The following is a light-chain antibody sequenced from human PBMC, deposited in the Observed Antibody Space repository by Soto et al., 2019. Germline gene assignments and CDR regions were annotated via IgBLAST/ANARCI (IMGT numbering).Light chain of an antibody. V-gene: IGKV1-33*01. J-gene: IGKJ5*01. CDR2: DAS. CDR3: QQYENLPT. CDR1: QNINNY. Sequence: DIPMTQSPSSLSASVGDRVTITGQASQNINNYLNWYQQKPGRAPKLLIYDASNLEAGVPSRFRGSGSGTDFTFTIIRLQPEVIATYYCQQYENLPTFSQGTRLEIK.